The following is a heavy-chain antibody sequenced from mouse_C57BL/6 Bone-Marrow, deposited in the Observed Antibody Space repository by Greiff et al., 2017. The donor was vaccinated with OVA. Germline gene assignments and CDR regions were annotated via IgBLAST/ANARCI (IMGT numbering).Heavy chain of an antibody. CDR3: SSGGVCYVAWFAY. Sequence: VQLQQPGAELVKPGASVKLSCKASGYTFTSYWMQWVKQRPGQGLEWIGEIDPSDSYTNYNQKFKGKATLTVDTSSSTAYMQLSSLTSADSAVYYCSSGGVCYVAWFAYWGQGTLVTVSA. D-gene: IGHD1-1*02. CDR2: IDPSDSYT. CDR1: GYTFTSYW. J-gene: IGHJ3*01. V-gene: IGHV1-50*01.